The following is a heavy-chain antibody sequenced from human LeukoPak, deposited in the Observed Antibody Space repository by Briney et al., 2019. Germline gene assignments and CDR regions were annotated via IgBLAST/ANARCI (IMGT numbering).Heavy chain of an antibody. J-gene: IGHJ4*02. CDR1: GGSFSGYY. V-gene: IGHV4-34*01. CDR3: ARGVTHPGGDYVDY. Sequence: SEALSLTCAVYGGSFSGYYWSWIRPPPGKGLEWIGEINHSGSTNYNPSLKSRVTISVDTSKNQFSLKLSSVTAADTAVYYCARGVTHPGGDYVDYWGQGTLVTVSS. CDR2: INHSGST. D-gene: IGHD1-14*01.